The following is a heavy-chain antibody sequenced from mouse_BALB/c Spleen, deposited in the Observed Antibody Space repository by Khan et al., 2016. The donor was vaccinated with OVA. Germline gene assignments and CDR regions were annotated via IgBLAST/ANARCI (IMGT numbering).Heavy chain of an antibody. CDR2: ISTYYGDG. V-gene: IGHV1S137*01. CDR3: ARNYFGTRNAMDY. CDR1: GYTFTDYA. D-gene: IGHD1-1*01. J-gene: IGHJ4*01. Sequence: QVQLQQSGAELVRPGVSVKISCKGSGYTFTDYAMHWVKQSHAESLEWIGVISTYYGDGSYNQKFKGKATMTVDKSSSTAYMELARLTSEDSAIXYCARNYFGTRNAMDYWGQGTSVTVSS.